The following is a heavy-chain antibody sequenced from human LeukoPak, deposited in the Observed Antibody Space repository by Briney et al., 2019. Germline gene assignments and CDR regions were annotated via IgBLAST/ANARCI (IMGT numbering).Heavy chain of an antibody. Sequence: SETLSLTCAVYGGSFSGYYWSWIRQPPGKGLEWIGEINHSGSTNYNPSLKSRVTISVDTSKNQFSLKLSSVTAAGTAVYYCARVRRAGINYYYMDVWGKGTTVTISS. D-gene: IGHD3-10*01. CDR3: ARVRRAGINYYYMDV. CDR2: INHSGST. J-gene: IGHJ6*03. CDR1: GGSFSGYY. V-gene: IGHV4-34*01.